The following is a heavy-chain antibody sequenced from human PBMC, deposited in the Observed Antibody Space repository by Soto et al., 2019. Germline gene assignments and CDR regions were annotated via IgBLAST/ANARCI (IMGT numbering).Heavy chain of an antibody. D-gene: IGHD3-3*01. V-gene: IGHV4-4*07. J-gene: IGHJ5*02. CDR3: ARGQRFSDSFDP. CDR2: IYSSGGT. Sequence: PSETLSLTCTVSGGAISGYYWTWIRQSAGKGLEWIGRIYSSGGTKYNPSLQSRVTMSLDTSKNQFSLRLTSVTAADTAAYYCARGQRFSDSFDPWGQGTLVTVSS. CDR1: GGAISGYY.